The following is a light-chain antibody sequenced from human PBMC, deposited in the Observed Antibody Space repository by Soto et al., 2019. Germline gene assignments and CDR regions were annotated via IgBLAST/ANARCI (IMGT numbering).Light chain of an antibody. CDR2: AAS. J-gene: IGKJ5*01. V-gene: IGKV1-9*01. CDR3: QQFNDYPIT. Sequence: DIQLTQSPSFLSASEADRVTITCRASQGISSYLAWYQQTPGKAPKLLMYAASTLQRGVPSRFSGSGSGTEFTLAISSLQPEDFATYYCQQFNDYPITFGQGTRLEIK. CDR1: QGISSY.